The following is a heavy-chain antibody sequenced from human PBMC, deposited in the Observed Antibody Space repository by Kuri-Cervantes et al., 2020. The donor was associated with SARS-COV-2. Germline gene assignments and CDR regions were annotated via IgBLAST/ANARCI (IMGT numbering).Heavy chain of an antibody. J-gene: IGHJ6*03. CDR1: GFIFSNYT. Sequence: GESLKISCAASGFIFSNYTMNWVRQAPGKGLEWVSTIFAGGSTYYGDSVTGRFTISRHNSNNTLFLQMSSLRPEDTGVYYCARVRIYPHFMDVWGKGTTVTGSS. CDR3: ARVRIYPHFMDV. D-gene: IGHD3-3*02. CDR2: IFAGGST. V-gene: IGHV3-53*04.